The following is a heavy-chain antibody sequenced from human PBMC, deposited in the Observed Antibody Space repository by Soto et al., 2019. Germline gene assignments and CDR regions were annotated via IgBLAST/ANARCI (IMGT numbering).Heavy chain of an antibody. J-gene: IGHJ6*02. CDR3: ARARFQLLHPYYYGMDV. CDR2: IYYTEKT. V-gene: IGHV4-59*01. CDR1: GGSISSYY. Sequence: TSETLSLTCTVSGGSISSYYWSWIRQPPGKGLDWIGYIYYTEKTNYNPSLKSRVTISVDTSKNQFSLKLRSVTAADTGVYFCARARFQLLHPYYYGMDVWGQGTAVTVS. D-gene: IGHD2-15*01.